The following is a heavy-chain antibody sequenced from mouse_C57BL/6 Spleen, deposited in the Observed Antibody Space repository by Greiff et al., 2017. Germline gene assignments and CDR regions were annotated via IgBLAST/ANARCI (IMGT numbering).Heavy chain of an antibody. CDR1: GYTFTDYY. D-gene: IGHD1-1*02. J-gene: IGHJ4*01. V-gene: IGHV1-76*01. CDR3: ARSPPPYGYYAMDY. CDR2: IYPGSGNT. Sequence: VQGVESGAELVRPGASVKLSCKASGYTFTDYYINWVKQRPGQGLEWIARIYPGSGNTYYNEKFKGKATLTAEKSSSTAYMQLSSLTSEDSAVYFCARSPPPYGYYAMDYWGQGTSVTVSS.